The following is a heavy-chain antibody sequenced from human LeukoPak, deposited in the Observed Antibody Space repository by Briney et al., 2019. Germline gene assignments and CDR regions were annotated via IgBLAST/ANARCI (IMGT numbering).Heavy chain of an antibody. CDR1: GFTVSSTH. CDR2: TYTGGNS. V-gene: IGHV3-53*01. Sequence: TGGSLRLSCEASGFTVSSTHMVWVRQAPGKGLEWVSVTYTGGNSYYAGSVQGRFIISRDISKNTLYLQMNNLRAEDSALYYCARGGRGSAAVVAPRSFDIWGQGTMVTVSS. D-gene: IGHD3-22*01. J-gene: IGHJ3*02. CDR3: ARGGRGSAAVVAPRSFDI.